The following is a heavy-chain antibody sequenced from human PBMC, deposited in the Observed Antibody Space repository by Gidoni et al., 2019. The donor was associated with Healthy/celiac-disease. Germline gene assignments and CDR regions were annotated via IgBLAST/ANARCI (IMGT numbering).Heavy chain of an antibody. J-gene: IGHJ6*02. CDR2: IIPICGTA. V-gene: IGHV1-69*01. D-gene: IGHD2-15*01. Sequence: QVQLVQSGAEVKKPGSSVKVSCKASGGTFSSYAISWVRQAPGQGLEWMGGIIPICGTANYAQKFQGRVTITADESTSTAYMELSSLRSEDTAVYYCARDLRVAATGYYYGMDVWGQGTTVTVSS. CDR1: GGTFSSYA. CDR3: ARDLRVAATGYYYGMDV.